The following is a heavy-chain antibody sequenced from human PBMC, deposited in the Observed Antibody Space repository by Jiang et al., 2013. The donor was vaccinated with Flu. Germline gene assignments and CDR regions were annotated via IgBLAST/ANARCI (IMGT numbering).Heavy chain of an antibody. V-gene: IGHV3-15*01. D-gene: IGHD3-10*01. Sequence: QLLESGGDLVKPGDSLRLSCAVSGFTFSDAWMKWVRQAPGKGLEWVGRIKSRGDGGTTDHAAPLKGRFTISRDDSKNTLYLQMNSLTTEDTAVYYCTAYRGSVTHYKTAPARLDHWGQGILVTVS. J-gene: IGHJ4*02. CDR2: IKSRGDGGTT. CDR3: TAYRGSVTHYKTAPARLDH. CDR1: GFTFSDAW.